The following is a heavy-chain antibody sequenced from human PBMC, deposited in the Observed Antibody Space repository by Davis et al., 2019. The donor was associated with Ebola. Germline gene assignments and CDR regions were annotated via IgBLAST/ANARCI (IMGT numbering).Heavy chain of an antibody. CDR1: GGSFSGYY. V-gene: IGHV4-34*01. D-gene: IGHD5-24*01. CDR3: ARQGWLQTTIDY. Sequence: SETLSLTCAVYGGSFSGYYWSWIRQPPGKGLEWIGEINHSGSTNYNPSLKSRVTISVDTSKNQFSLKLSSVTAADTAMYYCARQGWLQTTIDYWGQGTLVTVSS. CDR2: INHSGST. J-gene: IGHJ4*02.